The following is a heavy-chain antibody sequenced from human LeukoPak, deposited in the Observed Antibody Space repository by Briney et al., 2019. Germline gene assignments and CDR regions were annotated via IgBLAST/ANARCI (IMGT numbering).Heavy chain of an antibody. Sequence: SETLSLTCADYGGSFSGYYWSWLRQPPGKGLEWIGEINHSGSTNYNPSLKSRVTISVDTSNNQFSLKLSSVTAADTAVYYCARAVGARVPFDYWGQGTLVTVSS. CDR2: INHSGST. CDR1: GGSFSGYY. V-gene: IGHV4-34*01. D-gene: IGHD1-26*01. CDR3: ARAVGARVPFDY. J-gene: IGHJ4*02.